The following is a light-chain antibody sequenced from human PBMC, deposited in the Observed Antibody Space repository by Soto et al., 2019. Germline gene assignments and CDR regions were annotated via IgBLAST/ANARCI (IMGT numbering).Light chain of an antibody. CDR1: QTVSSNF. Sequence: EIVLTQSPGTLSLSPGDRATLSCSASQTVSSNFLAWYQQRPAQAPRLLIHGASTRATGITDRFSGSVSGTDFTLTISRLEPEDFAVYYCQQYGSSSWTFGQGTKVDIK. J-gene: IGKJ1*01. CDR2: GAS. V-gene: IGKV3-20*01. CDR3: QQYGSSSWT.